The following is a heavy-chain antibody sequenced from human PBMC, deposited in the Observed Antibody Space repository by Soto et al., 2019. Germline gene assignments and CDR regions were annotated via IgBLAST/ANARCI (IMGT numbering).Heavy chain of an antibody. Sequence: EVQLLESGGGLVQPAGSLRRSCAASGFTFSNYAMSWVRQAPGKGLEWVSAIRGSGGITYYADSVKGRFTISRDNSKNTLYLQMNSLRAEDTAVYYCAKDPVGATHPYYFDFWGLGTLVTVSS. V-gene: IGHV3-23*01. CDR1: GFTFSNYA. D-gene: IGHD1-26*01. CDR2: IRGSGGIT. J-gene: IGHJ4*02. CDR3: AKDPVGATHPYYFDF.